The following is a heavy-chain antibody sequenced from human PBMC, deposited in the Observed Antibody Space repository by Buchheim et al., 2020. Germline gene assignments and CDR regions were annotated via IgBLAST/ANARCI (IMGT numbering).Heavy chain of an antibody. V-gene: IGHV3-23*01. J-gene: IGHJ4*02. CDR1: GFTFSSYA. D-gene: IGHD3-22*01. Sequence: EVQVLESGGGLVQPGGSLRLSCVASGFTFSSYAMSWVRQAPGKGLEWVSGITGSGGSTYYADSVKGRFTISRVNSKNTLYLQMNSLRAEDTAVYYCAKLKYDYDGTGYYFDYWGRGTL. CDR2: ITGSGGST. CDR3: AKLKYDYDGTGYYFDY.